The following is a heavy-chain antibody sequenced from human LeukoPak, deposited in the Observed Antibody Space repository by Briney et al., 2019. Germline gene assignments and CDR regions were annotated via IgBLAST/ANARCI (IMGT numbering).Heavy chain of an antibody. CDR2: ISSSSSYI. D-gene: IGHD4-17*01. CDR1: GFTFSSYS. CDR3: ATGPNGDYFDY. Sequence: SGGSLRLSCAASGFTFSSYSMNWVRQAPGKGLEWVSSISSSSSYIYYADSVRGRFTISRDNAKNSLYLQMNSLRAEDTAVYYCATGPNGDYFDYWGQGTLVTVSS. V-gene: IGHV3-21*01. J-gene: IGHJ4*02.